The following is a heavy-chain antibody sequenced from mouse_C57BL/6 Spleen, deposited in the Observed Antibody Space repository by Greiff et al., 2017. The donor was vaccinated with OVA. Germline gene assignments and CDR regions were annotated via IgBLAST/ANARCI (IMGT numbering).Heavy chain of an antibody. V-gene: IGHV5-12*01. CDR2: ISNGGGST. D-gene: IGHD2-3*01. CDR1: GFTFSDYY. J-gene: IGHJ2*01. CDR3: ARQGLLPFDY. Sequence: DVMLVESGGGLVQPGGSLKLSCAASGFTFSDYYMYWVRQTPEKRLEWVAYISNGGGSTYYPDTVKGRFTISRDNAKNTLYLQMSRLKSEDTAMYYCARQGLLPFDYWGQGTTLTVSS.